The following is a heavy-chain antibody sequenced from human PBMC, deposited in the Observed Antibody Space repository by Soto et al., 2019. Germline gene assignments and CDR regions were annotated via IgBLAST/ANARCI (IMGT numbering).Heavy chain of an antibody. Sequence: GGSLRLSCEASGFTFNTYSMHWVRQPPGKGLEWLAAIWYDGTQKYYADSVKGRFIISRDDSKKTLYLEMNSLRAEDTAVYYCARAGGTTVTGLWHFDSWGQGTLVTVSS. D-gene: IGHD4-17*01. J-gene: IGHJ4*02. CDR1: GFTFNTYS. CDR3: ARAGGTTVTGLWHFDS. V-gene: IGHV3-33*01. CDR2: IWYDGTQK.